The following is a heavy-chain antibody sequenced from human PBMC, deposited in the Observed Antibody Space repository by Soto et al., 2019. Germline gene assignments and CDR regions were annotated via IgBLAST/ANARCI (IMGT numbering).Heavy chain of an antibody. CDR1: GGSISSYY. V-gene: IGHV4-59*08. J-gene: IGHJ4*02. D-gene: IGHD6-19*01. Sequence: SETLSLTCTVSGGSISSYYWSWIRQPPGKGLEWIGYIYYSGSTNYNPSLKSRVTISVDTSKNQFSLKLSCVTAADTAVYYCARLMYSSGWSVDYWGQGTLVTVSS. CDR2: IYYSGST. CDR3: ARLMYSSGWSVDY.